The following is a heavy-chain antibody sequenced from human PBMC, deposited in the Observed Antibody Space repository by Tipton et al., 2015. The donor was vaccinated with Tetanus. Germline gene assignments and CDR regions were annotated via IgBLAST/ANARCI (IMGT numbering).Heavy chain of an antibody. D-gene: IGHD5-24*01. Sequence: LSCAASGFSFSDSYMTWIRQAPGKGLEWIGEISHSENTNYNPSLQSRVTISMNTANNHIYLNLTSVTAADTAVYYCARWRDGFNRALDSWGQGIMVTVSS. J-gene: IGHJ4*02. V-gene: IGHV4-34*01. CDR1: GFSFSDSY. CDR2: ISHSENT. CDR3: ARWRDGFNRALDS.